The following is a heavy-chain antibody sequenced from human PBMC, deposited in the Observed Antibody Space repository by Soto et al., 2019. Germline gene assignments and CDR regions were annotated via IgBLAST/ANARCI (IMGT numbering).Heavy chain of an antibody. J-gene: IGHJ6*02. CDR2: VHPSGST. CDR3: ARGKPSGYRFGPRNFFYYGLDV. V-gene: IGHV4-34*01. CDR1: SASLGDSY. Sequence: SETLSLTCAVFSASLGDSYWAWIRQSPDKGLEWIGEVHPSGSTDDNPSLKRRLTLSLATSNNQFSLKVASVTAAATAVYFCARGKPSGYRFGPRNFFYYGLDVWGPGTTVTVSS. D-gene: IGHD5-18*01.